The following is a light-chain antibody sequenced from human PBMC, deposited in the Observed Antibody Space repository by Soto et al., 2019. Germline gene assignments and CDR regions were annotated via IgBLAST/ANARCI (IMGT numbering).Light chain of an antibody. V-gene: IGLV2-14*01. Sequence: QSVLTQPASVSGSPGQSVTISCTGTKSDVGGYNHVSWYQQHPGKAPKLMIYEVSHRPSGVSNRFSGSKSGNTASLTISRLQAEDEADYYCSSSTSSDTYVFGTGTKSPS. J-gene: IGLJ1*01. CDR1: KSDVGGYNH. CDR3: SSSTSSDTYV. CDR2: EVS.